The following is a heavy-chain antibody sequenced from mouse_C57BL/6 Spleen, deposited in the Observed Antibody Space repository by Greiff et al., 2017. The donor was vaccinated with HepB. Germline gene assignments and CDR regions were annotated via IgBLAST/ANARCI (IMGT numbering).Heavy chain of an antibody. CDR2: IDPSDSYT. Sequence: QVQLQQPGAELVKPGASVKLSCKASGYTFTSYWMQWVKQRPGQGLEWIGEIDPSDSYTNYNQKFKGKATLTVDTSSSTAYMQLSSLTSEDSAVYYCARASIRGTVVATDWYFEVWGTGTTVTVSS. D-gene: IGHD1-1*01. V-gene: IGHV1-50*01. CDR3: ARASIRGTVVATDWYFEV. J-gene: IGHJ1*03. CDR1: GYTFTSYW.